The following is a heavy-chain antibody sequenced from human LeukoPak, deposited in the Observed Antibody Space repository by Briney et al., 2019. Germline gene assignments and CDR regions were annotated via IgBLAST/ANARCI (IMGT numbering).Heavy chain of an antibody. D-gene: IGHD2-21*02. CDR2: IYYSGST. CDR1: GGSISSYY. V-gene: IGHV4-59*01. Sequence: SETLSLTCTVSGGSISSYYWSWIRQPPGKGLEWIGYIYYSGSTNYNPSLKSRVTISVDTSKNQFSLKLSSVTAADTAVYYCARALASGGGDCCQFDYWGQGTLVTVSS. CDR3: ARALASGGGDCCQFDY. J-gene: IGHJ4*02.